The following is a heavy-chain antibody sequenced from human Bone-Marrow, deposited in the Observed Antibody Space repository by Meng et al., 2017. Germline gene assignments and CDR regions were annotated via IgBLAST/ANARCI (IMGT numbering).Heavy chain of an antibody. D-gene: IGHD1-26*01. CDR2: IYYSGST. V-gene: IGHV4-31*01. J-gene: IGHJ4*02. Sequence: SVPATGKPSHHLSLARPVYGDSMCRCSYYRSWTRQHPGKGLEWIGYIYYSGSTYYNPSLKSLVTISVDTSKNQFSLKLSSVTAADTAVYYCARVGYSGSRVTSYYFDYWGQGTLVTVSS. CDR1: GDSMCRCSYY. CDR3: ARVGYSGSRVTSYYFDY.